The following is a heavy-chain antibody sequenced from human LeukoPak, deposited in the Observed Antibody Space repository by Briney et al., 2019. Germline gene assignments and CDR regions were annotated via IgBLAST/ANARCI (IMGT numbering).Heavy chain of an antibody. CDR3: VRDISGYYFDY. D-gene: IGHD3-22*01. J-gene: IGHJ4*02. CDR1: GFTSSDYH. V-gene: IGHV3-11*05. Sequence: PGGTLSLSCAASGFTSSDYHMTWIRQAPGKGLEWVSYISGSSIYTRYADSVKGRFTISRDNDKNSLYLQMNSLRAEDTALYYCVRDISGYYFDYWGQGTLVTVSS. CDR2: ISGSSIYT.